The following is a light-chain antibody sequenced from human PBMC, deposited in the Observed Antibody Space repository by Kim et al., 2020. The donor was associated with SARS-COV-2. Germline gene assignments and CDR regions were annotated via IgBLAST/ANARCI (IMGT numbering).Light chain of an antibody. Sequence: EIVMTQSPATLSVSPGERATLSCRASQSVGGNLAWYQQKPGQIPRLLIYGASTRATGIPARFSGSGSGTEFTLTISSLQSEDLGVYYCQQYNIWPPITFGPGTKVDIK. CDR3: QQYNIWPPIT. CDR1: QSVGGN. J-gene: IGKJ3*01. CDR2: GAS. V-gene: IGKV3-15*01.